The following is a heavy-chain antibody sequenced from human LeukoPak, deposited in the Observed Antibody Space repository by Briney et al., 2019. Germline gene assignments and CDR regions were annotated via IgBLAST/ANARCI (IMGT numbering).Heavy chain of an antibody. Sequence: ASVKVSCKASGYTFTGYYMHWVRQAPGQGLEWMGWINPNSGGTNYAQKFQSRVTMTRDTSISTAYMELSRLRSDDTAVYYCARVGSSSSLEDYWGQGTLVTVSS. D-gene: IGHD6-6*01. CDR2: INPNSGGT. V-gene: IGHV1-2*02. J-gene: IGHJ4*02. CDR1: GYTFTGYY. CDR3: ARVGSSSSLEDY.